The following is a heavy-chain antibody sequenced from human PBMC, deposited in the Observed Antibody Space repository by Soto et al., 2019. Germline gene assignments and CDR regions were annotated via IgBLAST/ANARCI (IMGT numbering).Heavy chain of an antibody. V-gene: IGHV4-39*01. CDR1: GGSISSSSYY. J-gene: IGHJ4*02. Sequence: QLQLQESGPGLVKPSETLSLTCTVSGGSISSSSYYWGWIRQPPGKGLEWIGSIYYSGSTYYNPSLKSRVTISVDTSKNQFSLKLSSVTAADTAVYYCARHRAQRHSSGYYKTLDYWGQGTLVTVSS. D-gene: IGHD3-22*01. CDR3: ARHRAQRHSSGYYKTLDY. CDR2: IYYSGST.